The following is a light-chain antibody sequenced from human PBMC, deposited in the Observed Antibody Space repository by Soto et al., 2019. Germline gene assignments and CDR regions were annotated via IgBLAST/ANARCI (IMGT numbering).Light chain of an antibody. CDR3: SSYTSSSTLYV. Sequence: QSALTQPASVSGSPGQSITNPCTGTSSDVGGYNYVSWYQQHPGKAPKLMIYDVSNRPPGVSNRFSGSKSGNTASLTISGLQAEDEADYYCSSYTSSSTLYVFGTGTKVTVL. V-gene: IGLV2-14*01. CDR2: DVS. J-gene: IGLJ1*01. CDR1: SSDVGGYNY.